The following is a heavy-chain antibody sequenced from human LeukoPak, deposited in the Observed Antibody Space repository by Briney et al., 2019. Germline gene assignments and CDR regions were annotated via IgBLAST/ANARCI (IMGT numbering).Heavy chain of an antibody. Sequence: PGRSLRLSCAASGFTFSSYAMHWVRQAPGKGLEWVAVISYDGSNKYYADSVKGRFTISRDNSKNTLYLQMNSLRAEDTAVYYCAKDRALYCGGGSCHLDAFEIWGQGTMVTVSS. J-gene: IGHJ3*02. CDR3: AKDRALYCGGGSCHLDAFEI. CDR2: ISYDGSNK. D-gene: IGHD2-15*01. CDR1: GFTFSSYA. V-gene: IGHV3-30-3*01.